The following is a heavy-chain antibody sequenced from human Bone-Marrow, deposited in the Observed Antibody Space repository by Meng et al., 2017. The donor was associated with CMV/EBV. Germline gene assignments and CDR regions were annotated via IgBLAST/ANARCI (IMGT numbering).Heavy chain of an antibody. V-gene: IGHV6-1*01. D-gene: IGHD2-15*01. CDR3: ARVDGGALVI. Sequence: SCAISGNSVSNNYVAWHWIRQSSSRGLEWLGRTYYRSKWFNDYAESLKSRITINTDTSKNQFTLHLNSVTPEDTALYYCARVDGGALVIWGQGTMVTVSS. J-gene: IGHJ3*02. CDR1: GNSVSNNYVA. CDR2: TYYRSKWFN.